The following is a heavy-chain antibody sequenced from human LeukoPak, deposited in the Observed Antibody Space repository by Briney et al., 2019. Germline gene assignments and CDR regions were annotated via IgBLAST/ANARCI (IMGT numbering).Heavy chain of an antibody. Sequence: SETLSLTCTVSGGSMRSHYWSWIGQTPGKGLEWIGYIDYSGSTRYNPSLQSRVTISVDTSKNQFSLKLTSVTATDTAVYYCARLINNDNSGDADTFDMWGQGTVVTVFS. J-gene: IGHJ3*02. CDR3: ARLINNDNSGDADTFDM. V-gene: IGHV4-59*11. CDR2: IDYSGST. CDR1: GGSMRSHY. D-gene: IGHD3-22*01.